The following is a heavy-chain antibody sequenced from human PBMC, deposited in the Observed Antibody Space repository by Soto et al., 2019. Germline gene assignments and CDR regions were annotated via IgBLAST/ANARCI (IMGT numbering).Heavy chain of an antibody. Sequence: VQLLESGGGLVQPGGSLRLSCAASGFSFSNYAMTWVRQAPGKGLEWVSTVDSSGVFTFYADSVKGRFTLSRDNSRNTLSLQMNSLRVEDTALYYCTKAIGVVVIAESRYFDFWGQGSLVTVSS. CDR2: VDSSGVFT. D-gene: IGHD2-2*01. J-gene: IGHJ4*02. V-gene: IGHV3-23*05. CDR1: GFSFSNYA. CDR3: TKAIGVVVIAESRYFDF.